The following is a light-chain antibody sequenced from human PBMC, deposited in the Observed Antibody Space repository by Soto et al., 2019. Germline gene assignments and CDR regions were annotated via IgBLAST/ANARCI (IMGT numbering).Light chain of an antibody. CDR1: QSISSW. V-gene: IGKV1-5*03. CDR3: QQYAGTPLT. J-gene: IGKJ4*01. CDR2: KAS. Sequence: DIQMTQSPSTLPASVGDRVTITCRASQSISSWLAWYQQKPGKAPKLLIFKASNLESGVPSRFSGSGSGTEFTLTISSLQPDDFGAYYCQQYAGTPLTFGGGTKVEIK.